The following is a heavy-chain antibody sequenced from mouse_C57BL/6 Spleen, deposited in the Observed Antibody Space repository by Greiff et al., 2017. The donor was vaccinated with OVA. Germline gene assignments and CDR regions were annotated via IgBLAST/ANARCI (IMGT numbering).Heavy chain of an antibody. J-gene: IGHJ1*03. CDR3: ASQSLYYYGSRGYFDV. CDR2: IDPSDSYT. D-gene: IGHD1-1*01. Sequence: VQLQQPGAELVMPGASVKLSCKASGYTFTSYWMRWVKQRPGQGLEWIGEIDPSDSYTNYNQKFKGKSTLTVDKSSSTAYMQLSSLTSEDSAVYYCASQSLYYYGSRGYFDVWGTGTTVTVSS. V-gene: IGHV1-69*01. CDR1: GYTFTSYW.